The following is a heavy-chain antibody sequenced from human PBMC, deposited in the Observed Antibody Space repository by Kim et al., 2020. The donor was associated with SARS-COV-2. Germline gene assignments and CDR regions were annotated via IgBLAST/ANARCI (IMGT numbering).Heavy chain of an antibody. CDR1: GFTFTTYY. V-gene: IGHV3-74*01. CDR3: VRSYDY. J-gene: IGHJ4*02. CDR2: ISGDGSNT. Sequence: GGSLRLSCAASGFTFTTYYMHCVRQAPGKGLVWVSCISGDGSNTKYADSVKGRFTISRDNAKNTVYLQMNSLRAEDTAVYYCVRSYDYWGQGTLVTVSS.